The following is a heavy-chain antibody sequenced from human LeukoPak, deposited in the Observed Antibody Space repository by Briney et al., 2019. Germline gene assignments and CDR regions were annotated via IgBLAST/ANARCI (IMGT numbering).Heavy chain of an antibody. Sequence: GASVKVSCKVSGYTLTELSMHWVRQAPGKGLEWMGGFDPEDGETIYAQKFQGRVTMTEDTSTDTAYMELSSLRSEDTAVYYCATRGYSGYDAAWDYFDYWGQGTLVTV. J-gene: IGHJ4*02. CDR2: FDPEDGET. CDR1: GYTLTELS. CDR3: ATRGYSGYDAAWDYFDY. V-gene: IGHV1-24*01. D-gene: IGHD5-12*01.